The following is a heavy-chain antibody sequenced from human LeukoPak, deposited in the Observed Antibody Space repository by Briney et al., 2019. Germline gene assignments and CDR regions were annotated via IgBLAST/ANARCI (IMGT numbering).Heavy chain of an antibody. D-gene: IGHD4-17*01. CDR1: GFTFSSYS. Sequence: KSGGSLRLSCAASGFTFSSYSMNWVRQAPGKGLEWVSSISSSSSYMYYADSVKGRFTISRDNAKNSLYLQMNSLRAEDTAVYYCARDPSGDYGYWGQGTLVTVSS. CDR2: ISSSSSYM. J-gene: IGHJ4*02. V-gene: IGHV3-21*01. CDR3: ARDPSGDYGY.